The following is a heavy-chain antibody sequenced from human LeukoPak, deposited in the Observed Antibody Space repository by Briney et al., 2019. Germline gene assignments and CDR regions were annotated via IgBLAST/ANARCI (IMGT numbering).Heavy chain of an antibody. CDR1: EFTFSNYA. V-gene: IGHV3-23*01. CDR2: ISSGGGDT. J-gene: IGHJ6*02. CDR3: AKAEGATLYYYGVDV. Sequence: GSLRLSCVASEFTFSNYAMNWVRQAPGKGLEWVSTISSGGGDTYIADSVKGRFTISGDNSKYTLYLQMNRLRADDTAVYYCAKAEGATLYYYGVDVWGQGTTVTVSS.